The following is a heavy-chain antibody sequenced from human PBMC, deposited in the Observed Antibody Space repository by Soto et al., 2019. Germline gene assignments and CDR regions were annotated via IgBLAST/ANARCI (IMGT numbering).Heavy chain of an antibody. CDR3: ARPRGYTGYDWGVDFEI. J-gene: IGHJ3*02. V-gene: IGHV4-39*01. D-gene: IGHD5-12*01. CDR2: ISYSGST. CDR1: GGSISSNNFY. Sequence: QLQVQESGPGLVKPSETLSLTCTVSGGSISSNNFYWAWIRQPPGKGLEWIGSISYSGSTYYHQSLKSRLTISVDTSKNEFSLRLGSVTAADTAVYYCARPRGYTGYDWGVDFEIWGQGTMVTVSS.